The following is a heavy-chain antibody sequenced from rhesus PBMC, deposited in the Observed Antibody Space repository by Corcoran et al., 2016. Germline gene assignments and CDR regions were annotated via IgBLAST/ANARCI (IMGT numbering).Heavy chain of an antibody. V-gene: IGHV4-169*02. CDR3: ARDQRVQFFVGAFDF. J-gene: IGHJ3*01. Sequence: LQLQGVGPGLVEPLEAPSVTFAGPGWSFNHRFWSWLRPAPGEGLGWNGYIYGSGRSTNYNPSLKVRVPLSVDTSKNQLSLKLSSVTTADTAVYYCARDQRVQFFVGAFDFWGQGLRVTVSS. CDR1: GWSFNHRF. D-gene: IGHD5-24*01. CDR2: IYGSGRST.